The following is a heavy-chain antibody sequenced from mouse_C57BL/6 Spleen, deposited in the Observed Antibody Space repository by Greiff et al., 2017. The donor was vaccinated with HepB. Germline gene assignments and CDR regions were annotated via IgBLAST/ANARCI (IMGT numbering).Heavy chain of an antibody. J-gene: IGHJ2*01. D-gene: IGHD3-2*02. Sequence: QVQLQQPGTELVKPGASVKLSCKASGYTFTSYWMHWVKQRPGQGLEWIGNINPSNGGTTYNEKFKSKATLTVDKSSSTAYMQLSSLTSEDSAVYYCARPGSSGYYFDYWGQGTTLTVSS. CDR1: GYTFTSYW. CDR3: ARPGSSGYYFDY. CDR2: INPSNGGT. V-gene: IGHV1-53*01.